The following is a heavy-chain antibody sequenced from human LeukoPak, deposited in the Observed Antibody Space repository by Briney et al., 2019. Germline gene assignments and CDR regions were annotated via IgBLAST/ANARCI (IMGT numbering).Heavy chain of an antibody. CDR2: IRGKGFSDLP. CDR3: TVPQSGGNWFDP. CDR1: GFTFSDSA. D-gene: IGHD3-16*01. V-gene: IGHV3-73*01. Sequence: PGGSLRLSCAASGFTFSDSAIHWVRQASGKGLEWVGRIRGKGFSDLPAYAASVKDRFTISRDDSESTAYLQMNSLKAEDTAVYYCTVPQSGGNWFDPWGPGTQVTVSS. J-gene: IGHJ5*02.